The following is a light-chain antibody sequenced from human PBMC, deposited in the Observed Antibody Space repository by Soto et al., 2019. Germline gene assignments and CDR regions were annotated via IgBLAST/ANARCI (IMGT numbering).Light chain of an antibody. CDR1: SSNIGSNP. CDR2: TDN. J-gene: IGLJ3*02. Sequence: QSVLTQPPSASGAPGQRVTISCSGSSSNIGSNPVNWYQQLPGTAPKLLIYTDNERPSGVPDRFSGSKSGTSASLAIGGLQSEDEADYYCATWDESLSGPVFGGGTKVTVL. CDR3: ATWDESLSGPV. V-gene: IGLV1-44*01.